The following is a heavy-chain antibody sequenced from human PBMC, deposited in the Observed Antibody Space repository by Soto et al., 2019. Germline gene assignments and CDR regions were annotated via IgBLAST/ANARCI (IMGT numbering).Heavy chain of an antibody. J-gene: IGHJ4*02. CDR2: VTGNADKT. V-gene: IGHV3-23*01. CDR3: VRDCSSSSCSVRKY. Sequence: EVQLLESGGGLVQPGGSMRLSCAASGFTFSNHAMTWVRQAPGKGLEWVSGVTGNADKTYYADSVKGRFSIFRDNSKNPLYLQMNSLIAEDMAVYYCVRDCSSSSCSVRKYWGQGVLVTVSS. D-gene: IGHD2-2*01. CDR1: GFTFSNHA.